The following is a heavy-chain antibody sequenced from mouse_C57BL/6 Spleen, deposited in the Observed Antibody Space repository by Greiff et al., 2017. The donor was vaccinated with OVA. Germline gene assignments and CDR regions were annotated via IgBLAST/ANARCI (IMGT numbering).Heavy chain of an antibody. CDR2: IYPGNSDT. CDR1: GYTFTSYW. CDR3: TSRDYDYAWFAY. V-gene: IGHV1-5*01. J-gene: IGHJ3*01. Sequence: VQLQQSGTVLARPGASVKMSCKTSGYTFTSYWMHWVKQRPGQGLEWIGAIYPGNSDTSYNQKFKGKAKLTAVTSASTAYMELSSLTNEDSAVYYCTSRDYDYAWFAYWGQGTLVTVSA. D-gene: IGHD2-4*01.